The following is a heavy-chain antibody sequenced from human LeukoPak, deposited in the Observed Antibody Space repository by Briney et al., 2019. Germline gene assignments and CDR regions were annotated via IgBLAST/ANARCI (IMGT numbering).Heavy chain of an antibody. CDR1: GGSISSSNW. D-gene: IGHD6-19*01. CDR2: IYYSGST. Sequence: PSETLSLTCAVSGGSISSSNWWSWIRQPPGKGLEWIGYIYYSGSTNYNPSLKSRVTISVDTSKNQFSLKLSSVTAADTAVYYCARGYSSGWYQDWFDPWGQGTLVTVSS. CDR3: ARGYSSGWYQDWFDP. V-gene: IGHV4-61*01. J-gene: IGHJ5*02.